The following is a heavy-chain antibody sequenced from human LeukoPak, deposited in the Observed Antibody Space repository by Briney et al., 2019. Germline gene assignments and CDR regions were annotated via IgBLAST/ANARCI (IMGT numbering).Heavy chain of an antibody. V-gene: IGHV3-21*01. CDR3: ARDIHTSSRDRLSQPWGHCFDY. J-gene: IGHJ4*02. Sequence: PGGSLRLSCAASGFTFSNSGMNWVRRAPGKGLEWLSSISDNTNYIYYADSVKGRFTISRDNAKNSLYLQMNSLRAEDTAVYYCARDIHTSSRDRLSQPWGHCFDYWGQGTLVTVSS. CDR1: GFTFSNSG. D-gene: IGHD6-13*01. CDR2: ISDNTNYI.